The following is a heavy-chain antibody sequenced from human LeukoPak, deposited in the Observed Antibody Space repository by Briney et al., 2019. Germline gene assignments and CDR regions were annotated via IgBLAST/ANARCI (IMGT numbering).Heavy chain of an antibody. CDR1: GGSISSYY. Sequence: SETLSLTCTVSGGSISSYYWTWIRQPPGKGLEWIGYIYYSGSTNYNPSLKSRVTMSVDTSKNQFSLKLSSVTAADTAVYYCARGIRLVRAARHFDYWGQGTLVTVSS. D-gene: IGHD6-6*01. CDR3: ARGIRLVRAARHFDY. V-gene: IGHV4-59*12. CDR2: IYYSGST. J-gene: IGHJ4*02.